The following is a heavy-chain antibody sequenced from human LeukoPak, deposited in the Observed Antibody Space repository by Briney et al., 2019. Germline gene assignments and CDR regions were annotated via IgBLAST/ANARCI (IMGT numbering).Heavy chain of an antibody. Sequence: ASVKVSCKASGGTFSSYAISWVRQAPGQGLEWMGGIIPIFGTANYAQKFQGRVTITADESTSTAYMELSSLRSEDTAVYYCARGRGLQGIAAAQFDYWGQGTLVTVSS. D-gene: IGHD6-13*01. J-gene: IGHJ4*02. CDR2: IIPIFGTA. CDR3: ARGRGLQGIAAAQFDY. V-gene: IGHV1-69*01. CDR1: GGTFSSYA.